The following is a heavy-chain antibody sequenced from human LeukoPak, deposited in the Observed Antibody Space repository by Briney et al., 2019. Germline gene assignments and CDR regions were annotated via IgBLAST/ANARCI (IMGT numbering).Heavy chain of an antibody. V-gene: IGHV3-23*01. Sequence: GGSLRLSCAASGFTFSSYAMSWVRQAPGKGLEWVSAISGSGGSTYYADTVKGRFTISRDNSKNTLYLQMNSLRTEDTAVYYCARVRGGYYWFFDYWGQGTLVTVSS. CDR3: ARVRGGYYWFFDY. J-gene: IGHJ4*02. CDR2: ISGSGGST. CDR1: GFTFSSYA. D-gene: IGHD3-22*01.